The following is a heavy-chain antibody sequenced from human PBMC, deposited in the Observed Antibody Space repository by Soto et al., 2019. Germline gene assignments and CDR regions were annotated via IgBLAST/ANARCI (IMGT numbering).Heavy chain of an antibody. Sequence: QVQLVQSGAEVKKPGASVKVSCKASGYTFTGYYMHWVRQAPGQGLEWMGWINPNSGGTNYAQKFQGWVTMTRDTSISIAYMELSRLSSDDTAVYYCARAGPVLAAAGKGWFDPWGQGTLVTVSS. V-gene: IGHV1-2*04. CDR2: INPNSGGT. D-gene: IGHD6-13*01. CDR3: ARAGPVLAAAGKGWFDP. J-gene: IGHJ5*02. CDR1: GYTFTGYY.